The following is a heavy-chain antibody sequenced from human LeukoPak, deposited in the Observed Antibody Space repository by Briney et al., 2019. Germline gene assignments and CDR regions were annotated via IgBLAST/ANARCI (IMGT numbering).Heavy chain of an antibody. CDR2: ISVSGTTM. V-gene: IGHV3-11*01. CDR1: GFTFTDYY. J-gene: IGHJ4*02. Sequence: GGSLRLSCATSGFTFTDYYMSWIRQAPGKGLEWVSYISVSGTTMYFADSVKGRFTLSRDNAKNSLYLQMNSLRAEDTALYYCAKGSLVVVAAAPFDYWGQGTLVTVSS. D-gene: IGHD2-15*01. CDR3: AKGSLVVVAAAPFDY.